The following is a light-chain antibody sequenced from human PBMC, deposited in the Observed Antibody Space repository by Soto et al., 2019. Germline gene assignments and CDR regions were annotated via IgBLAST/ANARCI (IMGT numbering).Light chain of an antibody. Sequence: EIVMTQSPATLSVSAGESATLSCRARQSVRSNLAWYQQKPGQAPRLLIYDASTRATGIPARFSDSGSGTDFTLTISRLEPEDFAVYYCQQRSNWPRTFGQGTKVDIK. V-gene: IGKV3-11*01. CDR1: QSVRSN. CDR3: QQRSNWPRT. J-gene: IGKJ1*01. CDR2: DAS.